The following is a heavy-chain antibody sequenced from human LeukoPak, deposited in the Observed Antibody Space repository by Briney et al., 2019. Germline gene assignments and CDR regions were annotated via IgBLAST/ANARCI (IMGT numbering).Heavy chain of an antibody. CDR2: IYYSGST. J-gene: IGHJ4*02. Sequence: PSETLSLTCTVSGGSISSYYWSWIRQPPGKGLEWIGYIYYSGSTNYNPSLKSRVTISVDTSKNQFSLKLSSVTAADTAVYYCARSTEMATITHVFGYWGQGTLVTVSS. CDR1: GGSISSYY. D-gene: IGHD5-24*01. V-gene: IGHV4-59*01. CDR3: ARSTEMATITHVFGY.